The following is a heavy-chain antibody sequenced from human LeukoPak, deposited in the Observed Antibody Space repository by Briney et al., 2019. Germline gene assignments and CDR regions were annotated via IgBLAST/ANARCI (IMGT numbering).Heavy chain of an antibody. V-gene: IGHV3-30*18. J-gene: IGHJ1*01. D-gene: IGHD4-17*01. CDR3: AKSGDAGAEYFQH. Sequence: PGRSLRLSCAASGFTFSSYGMHWVRQAPGKGLEWVAVISYDGSNKYYADSVKGRFTISRDNSKNTLYLQMNGLRAEDTAVYYCAKSGDAGAEYFQHWGQGTLVTVSS. CDR2: ISYDGSNK. CDR1: GFTFSSYG.